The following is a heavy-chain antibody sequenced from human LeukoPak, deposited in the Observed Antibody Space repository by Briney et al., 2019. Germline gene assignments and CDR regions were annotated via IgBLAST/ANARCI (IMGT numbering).Heavy chain of an antibody. D-gene: IGHD1-26*01. Sequence: SETLSLTCTVSGYSISSGYYWGWIRQPPGKGLEWIGSIYHSGRTFYNPSLKSRVTISVDTSKNQFSLKLSSVTAADTAVYYCAKDRKSWELRGGPVDYWGQGTLVTVSS. J-gene: IGHJ4*02. CDR2: IYHSGRT. V-gene: IGHV4-38-2*02. CDR3: AKDRKSWELRGGPVDY. CDR1: GYSISSGYY.